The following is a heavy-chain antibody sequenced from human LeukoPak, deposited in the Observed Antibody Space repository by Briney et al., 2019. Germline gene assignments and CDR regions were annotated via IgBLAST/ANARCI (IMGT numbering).Heavy chain of an antibody. Sequence: PGGSLRLSCAASGFTFSSYGMHWVRQAPGKGLEWVAVIWYDGSNKYYADSVKGRFTISRDNSKNTLYLQMNSLRAEDTAMYYCASTGDTAMVNDAFDIWGQGTMVTVSS. CDR2: IWYDGSNK. V-gene: IGHV3-33*01. D-gene: IGHD5-18*01. CDR3: ASTGDTAMVNDAFDI. J-gene: IGHJ3*02. CDR1: GFTFSSYG.